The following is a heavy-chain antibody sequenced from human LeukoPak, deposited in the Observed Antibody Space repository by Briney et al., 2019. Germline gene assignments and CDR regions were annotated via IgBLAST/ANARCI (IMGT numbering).Heavy chain of an antibody. CDR3: AGRAQTTGWSFDY. J-gene: IGHJ4*02. D-gene: IGHD6-19*01. CDR2: IHTSGST. Sequence: SGTLSLTCIVSGGSISSYYWSWIRQPAGKGLEWIGQIHTSGSTNYNPSLKSRVAMSVDTSKDQFSLELSSVTAADTAVYYCAGRAQTTGWSFDYWGQGALVTVSS. V-gene: IGHV4-4*07. CDR1: GGSISSYY.